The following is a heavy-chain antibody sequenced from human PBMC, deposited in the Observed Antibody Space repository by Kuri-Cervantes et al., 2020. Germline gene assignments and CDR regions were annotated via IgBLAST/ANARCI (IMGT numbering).Heavy chain of an antibody. CDR3: ARERVPYYYGSGSPLNWFDP. CDR1: GITFSSFA. Sequence: GEALKISLAASGITFSSFAMIWVRQAPGKGLEWVSYISSSGSTIYYADAVKGLITIFRDYAKNSLYLQMNSLRAEDTAVYYCARERVPYYYGSGSPLNWFDPWGQGTLVTVSS. D-gene: IGHD3-10*01. V-gene: IGHV3-48*04. CDR2: ISSSGSTI. J-gene: IGHJ5*02.